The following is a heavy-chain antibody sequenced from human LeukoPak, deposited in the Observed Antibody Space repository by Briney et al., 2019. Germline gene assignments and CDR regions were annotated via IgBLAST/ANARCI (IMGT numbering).Heavy chain of an antibody. V-gene: IGHV3-15*01. CDR1: GFTFSNAW. D-gene: IGHD5-12*01. Sequence: GGSLRLSCAASGFTFSNAWMSWVRQAPGKGLEWVGRIKSKTDSGTTDYAAPVKGRFTISRDDSQNTLYLQTNNLKTEDTAVYYCTTADVVATIGGYWGQGTLVTVSS. CDR3: TTADVVATIGGY. CDR2: IKSKTDSGTT. J-gene: IGHJ4*02.